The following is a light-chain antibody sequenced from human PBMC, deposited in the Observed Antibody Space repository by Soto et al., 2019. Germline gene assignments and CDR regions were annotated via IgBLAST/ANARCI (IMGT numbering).Light chain of an antibody. J-gene: IGKJ3*01. CDR1: QGISNY. CDR2: AAS. Sequence: DIQMTQSPSSLSASVGDRVTITCRSSQGISNYLAWYQQKPGKVPKTLIYAASTLQSGVPSRFSGSGSGTDFTLTISSLQPEDVATYYCKKYNSARETFGPGTKVDIK. CDR3: KKYNSARET. V-gene: IGKV1-27*01.